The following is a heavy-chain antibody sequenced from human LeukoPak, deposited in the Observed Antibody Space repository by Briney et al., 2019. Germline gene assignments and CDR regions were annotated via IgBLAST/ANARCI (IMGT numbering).Heavy chain of an antibody. D-gene: IGHD3-3*01. J-gene: IGHJ6*02. V-gene: IGHV4-31*03. Sequence: PSQTLSLTCTVSGGSISSGDYYWSWIRRNPGKGLEWIGYIYYSGSTFYNPSLKSRVTISVDTSKNPFSLKLSSVTAADTAVYYCARGYDFWSGSSYGMDVWGQGTTVTVSS. CDR2: IYYSGST. CDR1: GGSISSGDYY. CDR3: ARGYDFWSGSSYGMDV.